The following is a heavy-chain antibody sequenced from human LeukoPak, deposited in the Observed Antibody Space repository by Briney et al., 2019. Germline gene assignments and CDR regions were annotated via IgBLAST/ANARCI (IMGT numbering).Heavy chain of an antibody. D-gene: IGHD3-9*01. Sequence: GGSLRLSCAASGFTLSNYAMSWVGQAPAKGREWVSAILGSGGSTYYADSLKGRFTVSRDNSKSTLYLQMNSLSAEDTALYYCAKWGDYDVLTGYYVPDYWGQGTLVTVSS. CDR3: AKWGDYDVLTGYYVPDY. CDR1: GFTLSNYA. V-gene: IGHV3-23*01. CDR2: ILGSGGST. J-gene: IGHJ4*02.